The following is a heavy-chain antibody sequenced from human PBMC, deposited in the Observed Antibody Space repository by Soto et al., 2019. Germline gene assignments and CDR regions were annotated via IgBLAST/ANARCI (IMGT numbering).Heavy chain of an antibody. J-gene: IGHJ4*02. CDR1: GFTFTTFG. V-gene: IGHV3-30*18. CDR2: ISYDEINQ. Sequence: LGGSLRLSCAASGFTFTTFGMHWVRQAPGKGLEWVAFISYDEINQYYADSVKGRFTISRDISKNTLYLQMNNLRPEVSAVYYCAKVGLMGAYRKSFFDYWGQGTLVTVSS. CDR3: AKVGLMGAYRKSFFDY. D-gene: IGHD1-26*01.